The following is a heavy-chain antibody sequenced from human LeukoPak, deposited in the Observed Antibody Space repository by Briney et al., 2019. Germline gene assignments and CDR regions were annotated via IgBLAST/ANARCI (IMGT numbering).Heavy chain of an antibody. J-gene: IGHJ3*02. CDR2: IDKSGDGA. Sequence: GGSLRLSCAASGFTFSSHAMNWVRQPPGKGLDWVSSIDKSGDGAFYSDSVKGRFTISRDNSKNTLYLQMNSLRREDTAVYYCARRGGTSGWGAFDIWGQGTMVTVSS. CDR1: GFTFSSHA. CDR3: ARRGGTSGWGAFDI. D-gene: IGHD2-2*01. V-gene: IGHV3-23*01.